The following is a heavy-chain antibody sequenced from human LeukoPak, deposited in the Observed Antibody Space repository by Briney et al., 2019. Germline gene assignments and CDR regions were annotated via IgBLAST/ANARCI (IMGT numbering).Heavy chain of an antibody. Sequence: LVASVKVFCKASGYTFTSYYMHWVRQAPGQGLEWMGIINPSGGSTSYAQKFQGRVTMTRDMSTSTVYMELSSLRSEDTAVYYCARDGGGGYNFGDFDYWGQGTLVTVSS. D-gene: IGHD5-24*01. V-gene: IGHV1-46*01. J-gene: IGHJ4*02. CDR1: GYTFTSYY. CDR3: ARDGGGGYNFGDFDY. CDR2: INPSGGST.